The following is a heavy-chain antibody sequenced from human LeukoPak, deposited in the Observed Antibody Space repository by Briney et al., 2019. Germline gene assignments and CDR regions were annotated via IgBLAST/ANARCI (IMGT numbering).Heavy chain of an antibody. D-gene: IGHD2-2*02. CDR2: ISAYNGNT. Sequence: ASVKVSCKASGYTFTSYGISWVRQAPGQGLEWMGWISAYNGNTNYAQKLQGRVTMTTDTSTSTAYMELRSLRSDDTAVYYCARVVYCSSTSCCTTYYMDVWGKGTTVTVSS. V-gene: IGHV1-18*01. CDR3: ARVVYCSSTSCCTTYYMDV. J-gene: IGHJ6*03. CDR1: GYTFTSYG.